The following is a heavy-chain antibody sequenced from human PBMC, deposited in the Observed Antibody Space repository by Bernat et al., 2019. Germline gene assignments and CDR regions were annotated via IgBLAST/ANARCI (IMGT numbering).Heavy chain of an antibody. V-gene: IGHV4-39*01. D-gene: IGHD6-6*01. CDR1: GGSISSVIYS. J-gene: IGHJ6*03. CDR2: IYYSGST. CDR3: ARRAVRFYYMDV. Sequence: QPQLQESGPGLVKPSETLSLSCTVSGGSISSVIYSWGWIRQPPGKGLEWIGSIYYSGSTYYNPSLKSRVTISVDTSNNQFSLKLSSVTAADTAVYYCARRAVRFYYMDVWGKGTTVTVSS.